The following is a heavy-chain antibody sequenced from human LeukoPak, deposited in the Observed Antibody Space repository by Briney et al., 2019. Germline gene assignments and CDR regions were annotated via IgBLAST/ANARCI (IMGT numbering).Heavy chain of an antibody. CDR1: GFTFSSYA. V-gene: IGHV3-23*01. Sequence: PGGSLRLSCAASGFTFSSYAMSWVRQAPGKGLEWVSAIGGSGGTTYYADSVKGRFTISRDNSKNTLYLQMNSLRAEDTAVYYCAKGYYYDSSGYYWPIDYWGQGTLVTVSS. CDR2: IGGSGGTT. CDR3: AKGYYYDSSGYYWPIDY. J-gene: IGHJ4*02. D-gene: IGHD3-22*01.